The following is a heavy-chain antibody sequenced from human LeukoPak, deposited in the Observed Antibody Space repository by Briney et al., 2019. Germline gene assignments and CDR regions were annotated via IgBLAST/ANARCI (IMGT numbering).Heavy chain of an antibody. CDR3: ARAVAVAGNDY. Sequence: PSETLSLTCTVSGGSISSYYWSWIRQPPGKGLEWIGYIYYSGSTNYNPSLKSRVTISVDTSKNQFSLKLSSVTAADTAVYYCARAVAVAGNDYWGQGTLVTVSS. CDR1: GGSISSYY. J-gene: IGHJ4*02. V-gene: IGHV4-59*01. D-gene: IGHD6-19*01. CDR2: IYYSGST.